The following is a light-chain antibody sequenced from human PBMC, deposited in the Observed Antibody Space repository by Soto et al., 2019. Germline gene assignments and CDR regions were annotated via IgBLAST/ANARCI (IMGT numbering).Light chain of an antibody. J-gene: IGKJ4*01. V-gene: IGKV3-11*01. Sequence: EIVLTQSPATLSLFPGERATLSCRASQSITFYLVWYQQKPGQTPRLLMYDASKRASGIPARFSGSGSGTDFTLTLSSLEPEDFAIYYCQQRSDWPRTFGGGTKVEIK. CDR2: DAS. CDR3: QQRSDWPRT. CDR1: QSITFY.